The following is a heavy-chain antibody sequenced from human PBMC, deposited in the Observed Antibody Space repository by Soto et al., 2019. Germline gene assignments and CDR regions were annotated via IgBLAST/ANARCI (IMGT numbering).Heavy chain of an antibody. CDR3: ARVVSATYYYYGMDV. D-gene: IGHD2-21*01. Sequence: RASVKVSCKASGGTFSSYAISWVRQAPGQGLEWMGGIIPIFGTANYAQKFQGRVTITADKSTSTAYMELSSLRSEDTAVYYCARVVSATYYYYGMDVWGQGTTVTVSS. J-gene: IGHJ6*02. V-gene: IGHV1-69*06. CDR2: IIPIFGTA. CDR1: GGTFSSYA.